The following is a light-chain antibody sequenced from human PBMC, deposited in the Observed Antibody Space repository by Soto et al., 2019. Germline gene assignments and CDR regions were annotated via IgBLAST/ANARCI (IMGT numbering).Light chain of an antibody. CDR1: QSITSY. J-gene: IGKJ2*01. CDR2: AAS. Sequence: DIQMTQSPSSLSASVGDRVTITCRASQSITSYLNWHQQKPGKAPKLLIYAASSLQSGVPSRFSGSGSGTDFTLTISSLQPEDFATYYCQQSYNTPYTFGQGTNLEIK. CDR3: QQSYNTPYT. V-gene: IGKV1-39*01.